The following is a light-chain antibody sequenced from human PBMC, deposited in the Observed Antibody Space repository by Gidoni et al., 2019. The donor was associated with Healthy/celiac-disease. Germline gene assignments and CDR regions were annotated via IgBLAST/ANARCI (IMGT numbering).Light chain of an antibody. CDR1: SSNIGSNT. V-gene: IGLV1-44*01. Sequence: QSVLTQPPSASGTPGPRVTISCSGSSSNIGSNTVNWSPQLPGTAPKLLIYSNNQRPSGVPDRFSGSKSGTSASLAISGLQSEDEADYYCAAWDDSLNGWVFGGGTKLTVL. J-gene: IGLJ3*02. CDR3: AAWDDSLNGWV. CDR2: SNN.